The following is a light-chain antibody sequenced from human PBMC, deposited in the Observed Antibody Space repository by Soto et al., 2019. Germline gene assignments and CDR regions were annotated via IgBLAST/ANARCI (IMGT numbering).Light chain of an antibody. CDR3: QQYGSSFAT. CDR2: SAS. J-gene: IGKJ1*01. V-gene: IGKV3-20*01. Sequence: EIVLTQSPGTLSLSPGERGTLSCRASQNLGTLYLAWFQQKSGQAPRLLIYSASRRATGIPDRFTGSGSGTDFTLTINRVEPEDFAVYYCQQYGSSFATFGQGTHVE. CDR1: QNLGTLY.